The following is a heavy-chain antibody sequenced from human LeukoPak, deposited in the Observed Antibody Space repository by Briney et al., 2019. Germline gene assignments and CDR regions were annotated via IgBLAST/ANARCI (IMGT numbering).Heavy chain of an antibody. V-gene: IGHV3-30*02. CDR2: IRYDGSNK. J-gene: IGHJ4*02. D-gene: IGHD1-26*01. Sequence: GGSLRLSCAASGFTFTNYGMHWVRQAPGKGLEWVAFIRYDGSNKYYADSVKGRFTISRDNSKNTLFLQMHSLRVDDTAVYYCASGTGSYFWYYFDYWGQGTLVTVSS. CDR1: GFTFTNYG. CDR3: ASGTGSYFWYYFDY.